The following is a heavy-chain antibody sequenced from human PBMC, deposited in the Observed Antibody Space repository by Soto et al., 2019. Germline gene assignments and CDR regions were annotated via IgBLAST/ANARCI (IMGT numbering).Heavy chain of an antibody. CDR1: GFTFSNHD. V-gene: IGHV3-23*01. Sequence: GGSLRLSCRASGFTFSNHDMDWVRQAPGKGLEWVSVISGSGAGAFYADSVQGRFTISRDNSKNTLYLQMNCLRAEDTAIYYCVREGSGWDSRGSFDFWGRGTMVTVSS. J-gene: IGHJ3*01. CDR3: VREGSGWDSRGSFDF. D-gene: IGHD6-25*01. CDR2: ISGSGAGA.